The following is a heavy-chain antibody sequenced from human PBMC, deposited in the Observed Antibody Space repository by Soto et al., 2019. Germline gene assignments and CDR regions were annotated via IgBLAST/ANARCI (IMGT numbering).Heavy chain of an antibody. CDR3: ARGEMTSDDY. J-gene: IGHJ4*02. CDR1: GGTFSSYT. CDR2: IIPILGIA. V-gene: IGHV1-69*02. Sequence: QVQLVQSGAEVKKPGSSVKVSCKASGGTFSSYTISWVRQAPGQGLEWMGRIIPILGIANYAQKFQGRVTITAGKSTSTAYMELSSLRSEDTAVYSCARGEMTSDDYWGQGTLVTVSS.